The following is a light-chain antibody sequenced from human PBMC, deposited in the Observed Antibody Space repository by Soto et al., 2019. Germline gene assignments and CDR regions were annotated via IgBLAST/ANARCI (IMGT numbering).Light chain of an antibody. CDR2: EDS. CDR3: CSYKGGTTAYV. Sequence: QSVLTQPGSVSGSPGQSITVSCTGSRNDVGNYNLVSWYQQSPGKAPKLLIYEDSKRPSGVSNRFSGSKSGDTASLTISGLQNEDEADYYCCSYKGGTTAYVFGNGTKVTVL. J-gene: IGLJ1*01. V-gene: IGLV2-23*01. CDR1: RNDVGNYNL.